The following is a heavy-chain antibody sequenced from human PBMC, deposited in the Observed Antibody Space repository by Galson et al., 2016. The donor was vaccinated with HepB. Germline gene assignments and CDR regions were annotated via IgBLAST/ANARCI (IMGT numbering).Heavy chain of an antibody. V-gene: IGHV3-33*03. J-gene: IGHJ5*02. CDR3: ASKRDGCIGGSCYSDLDT. Sequence: SLRLSCAASGFAFSRFGKHWVRQTPGKGLEWVAVIWYDGSEKYYADSVKGRFTISRDNSKNMMYLQMNSLRVDDSALYFCASKRDGCIGGSCYSDLDTWGQGTLVTVSS. CDR2: IWYDGSEK. D-gene: IGHD2-15*01. CDR1: GFAFSRFG.